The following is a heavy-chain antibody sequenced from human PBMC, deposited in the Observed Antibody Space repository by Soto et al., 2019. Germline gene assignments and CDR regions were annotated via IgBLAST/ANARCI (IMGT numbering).Heavy chain of an antibody. CDR3: ASRYCSSTSCSLY. Sequence: EVQLVESGGGLVQPGGSMRLSCAASGFTFSSYSMNWVRQAPGKGLEWVSYISSSSSTIYYADSVKGRFTISRDNAKNSLYLQMNSLRDEDTAVYYCASRYCSSTSCSLYWGQGTLVTVSS. CDR1: GFTFSSYS. CDR2: ISSSSSTI. J-gene: IGHJ4*02. V-gene: IGHV3-48*02. D-gene: IGHD2-2*01.